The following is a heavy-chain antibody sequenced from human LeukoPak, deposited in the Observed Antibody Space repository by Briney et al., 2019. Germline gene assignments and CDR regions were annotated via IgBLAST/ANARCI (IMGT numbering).Heavy chain of an antibody. CDR1: GFTFSSYE. CDR2: ITNTGTTI. Sequence: GGSLRLSCAASGFTFSSYEMNWVRQAPGKGLEWVSYITNTGTTIYYADSVKGRFTISRDNAKNSLYLQMNSLRAEDTAVYYCARIQRTTAYGRFYNWFDPWGQGTLVTVSS. V-gene: IGHV3-48*03. CDR3: ARIQRTTAYGRFYNWFDP. J-gene: IGHJ5*02. D-gene: IGHD1/OR15-1a*01.